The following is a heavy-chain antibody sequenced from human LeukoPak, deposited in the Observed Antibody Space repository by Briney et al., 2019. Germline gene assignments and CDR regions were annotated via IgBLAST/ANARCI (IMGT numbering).Heavy chain of an antibody. J-gene: IGHJ4*02. CDR1: GGSFSGYY. V-gene: IGHV4-34*01. CDR2: INHSGST. CDR3: ARGRAYDSSGYSTDY. Sequence: SETLSLTCAVYGGSFSGYYWSWIRQPPGKGLEWIGEINHSGSTNYNPSLKSRVTISVDTSKNQFSLKLSSVTAADTAVYYCARGRAYDSSGYSTDYWGQGTLVTVSS. D-gene: IGHD3-22*01.